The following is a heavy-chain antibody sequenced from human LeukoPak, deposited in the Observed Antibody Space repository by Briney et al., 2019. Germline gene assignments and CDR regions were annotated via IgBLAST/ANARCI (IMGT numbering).Heavy chain of an antibody. CDR2: INHSGST. CDR1: GGSINTHY. J-gene: IGHJ4*02. Sequence: SETLSPTCTVSGGSINTHYWNWIRQPPGKGLEWIGEINHSGSTNYNPSLKSRVTISVDTSKNQFSLKLSSVTAADTAVYYCARLRRHYYGSGSQRYFDYWGQGTLVTVSS. CDR3: ARLRRHYYGSGSQRYFDY. V-gene: IGHV4-34*01. D-gene: IGHD3-10*01.